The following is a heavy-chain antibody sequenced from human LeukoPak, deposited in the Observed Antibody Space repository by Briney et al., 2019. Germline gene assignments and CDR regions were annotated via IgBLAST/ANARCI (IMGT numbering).Heavy chain of an antibody. CDR1: GFTVSNTY. CDR3: ARDLRCPLHGMDV. J-gene: IGHJ6*02. CDR2: IYAGGGT. V-gene: IGHV3-53*01. D-gene: IGHD5/OR15-5a*01. Sequence: GGSLRLSCAASGFTVSNTYMSWVRQAPGKGLEWVSVIYAGGGTYYADSVKGRFTISRDSSMNTLYLQMNSLRVEDTAVYYCARDLRCPLHGMDVWGQGTTVTVSS.